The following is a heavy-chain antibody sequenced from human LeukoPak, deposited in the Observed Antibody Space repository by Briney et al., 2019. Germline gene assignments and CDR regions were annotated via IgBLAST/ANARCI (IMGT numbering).Heavy chain of an antibody. Sequence: GGSLRLSCAASGFTFSTYGMHWVRQAPGKGLEWVTFIQYDGSVKLYGDSVKGRFTISRDNAKNSLYLQMNSLRAEDTAVYYCARGTGWFNDYWGQGTLVTVSS. CDR1: GFTFSTYG. J-gene: IGHJ4*02. D-gene: IGHD3-10*01. V-gene: IGHV3-30*02. CDR3: ARGTGWFNDY. CDR2: IQYDGSVK.